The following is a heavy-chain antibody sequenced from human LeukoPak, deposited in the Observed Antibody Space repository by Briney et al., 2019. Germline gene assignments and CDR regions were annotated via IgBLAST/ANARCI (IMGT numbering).Heavy chain of an antibody. CDR1: GYTFTNHD. J-gene: IGHJ3*01. CDR3: ARDGRGAAAADDPLDL. Sequence: ASVKVSCKASGYTFTNHDFNWMRQAPGQGLEWMGWMNPNSGATGYAQKFQGRVTMTRDTSISTAYMELSSLTSEDTAVYYCARDGRGAAAADDPLDLWGQGTTVTVSS. D-gene: IGHD6-13*01. CDR2: MNPNSGAT. V-gene: IGHV1-8*01.